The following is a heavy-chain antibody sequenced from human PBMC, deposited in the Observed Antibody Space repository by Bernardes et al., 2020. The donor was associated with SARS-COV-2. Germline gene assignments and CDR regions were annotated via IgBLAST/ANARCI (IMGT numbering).Heavy chain of an antibody. V-gene: IGHV4-59*08. J-gene: IGHJ5*02. CDR3: ARQRADYDFWSGYYRRGNWFDP. D-gene: IGHD3-3*01. Sequence: SETLSLTCTVSGGSISSYYWSWIRQPPGKGLEWIGYIYSSGSTNYHPSLKSRVTISVDTSKNQFSLKLSSVTAADTAVYYCARQRADYDFWSGYYRRGNWFDPWGQGTLVTVSS. CDR1: GGSISSYY. CDR2: IYSSGST.